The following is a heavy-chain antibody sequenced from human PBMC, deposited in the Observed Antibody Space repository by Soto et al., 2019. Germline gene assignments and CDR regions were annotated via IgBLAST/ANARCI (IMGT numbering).Heavy chain of an antibody. J-gene: IGHJ4*02. V-gene: IGHV4-34*01. Sequence: PSETLSLTCTVSGGFISGYYWIWIRQSPGKGLEWIGEINHSGSTNYNPSLKSRVTISVDTSKNQFSLKLSSVTAADTAVYYCARDSSSWYIDYWGQGTLVTVSS. CDR2: INHSGST. D-gene: IGHD6-13*01. CDR1: GGFISGYY. CDR3: ARDSSSWYIDY.